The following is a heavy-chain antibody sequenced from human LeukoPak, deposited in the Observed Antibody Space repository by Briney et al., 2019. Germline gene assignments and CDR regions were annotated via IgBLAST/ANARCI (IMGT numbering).Heavy chain of an antibody. D-gene: IGHD6-13*01. CDR3: ARDCPYSSSWSYYYYGMDV. Sequence: ASVKVSCKASGYTFTSYGISWVRQAPGQGLEWMGWISAYNGNTNYAQKLQGRVTMTADTSTSTAYMELRSLRSDDTAVYYCARDCPYSSSWSYYYYGMDVWGQGTTVTVSS. J-gene: IGHJ6*02. CDR1: GYTFTSYG. V-gene: IGHV1-18*01. CDR2: ISAYNGNT.